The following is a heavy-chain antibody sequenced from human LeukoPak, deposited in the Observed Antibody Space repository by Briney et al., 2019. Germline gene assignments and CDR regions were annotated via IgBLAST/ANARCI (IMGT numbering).Heavy chain of an antibody. Sequence: GGPVSPSCAASGFTYRSYAMHGVRQAPGKGLEYVSAISMNGGSTYYAHSVKGRFTICRDNSNHTLYLQMGSLRAEDMAVYYCARLAGAYCGVDCYSTGGYFYYM. CDR3: ARLAGAYCGVDCYSTGGYFYYM. CDR2: ISMNGGST. CDR1: GFTYRSYA. D-gene: IGHD2-21*02. J-gene: IGHJ6*03. V-gene: IGHV3-64*01.